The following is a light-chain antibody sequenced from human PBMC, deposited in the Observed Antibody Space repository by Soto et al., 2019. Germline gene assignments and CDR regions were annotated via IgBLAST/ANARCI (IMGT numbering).Light chain of an antibody. CDR1: SSDVGGYND. CDR2: DVS. J-gene: IGLJ1*01. V-gene: IGLV2-14*03. CDR3: SSYTTSSTLV. Sequence: QSALTQPASVSGSPGQSITISCTGTSSDVGGYNDVSWYQHHPGKAPKVMIYDVSNRPSGVSDRFSGSKSGNTASLPISGLQPEDEADYYCSSYTTSSTLVFGTGTKLTVL.